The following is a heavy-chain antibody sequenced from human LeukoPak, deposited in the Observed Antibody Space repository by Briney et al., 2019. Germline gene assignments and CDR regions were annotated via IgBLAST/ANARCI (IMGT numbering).Heavy chain of an antibody. D-gene: IGHD6-13*01. CDR3: ARGVRGQQLVYYYYYYMDV. Sequence: SETLSLTCTVSGGSISSSSYYWGWIRQPPGKGLEWIGSVYYSGYTYYNPSLKSRVTISVDTSKNQFSLKLSSVTAADTAVYYCARGVRGQQLVYYYYYYMDVWGKGTTVTVSS. V-gene: IGHV4-39*07. J-gene: IGHJ6*03. CDR2: VYYSGYT. CDR1: GGSISSSSYY.